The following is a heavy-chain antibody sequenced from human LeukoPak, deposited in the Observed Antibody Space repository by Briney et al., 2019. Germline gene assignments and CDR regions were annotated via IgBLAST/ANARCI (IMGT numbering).Heavy chain of an antibody. J-gene: IGHJ4*02. CDR1: GGSISSYY. CDR3: ARTNYDFWSGFDY. Sequence: SETLSLTYTVSGGSISSYYWSWIRQPPGKGLEWIGYIYYSGSTNYNPSLKSRVTISVDTSKNQFSLKLSSVTAADTAVYYCARTNYDFWSGFDYWGQGTLVTVSS. D-gene: IGHD3-3*01. V-gene: IGHV4-59*01. CDR2: IYYSGST.